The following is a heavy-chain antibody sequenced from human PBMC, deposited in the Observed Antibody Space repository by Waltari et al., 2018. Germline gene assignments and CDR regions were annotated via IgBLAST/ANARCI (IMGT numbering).Heavy chain of an antibody. CDR1: GYSIRSGYY. J-gene: IGHJ4*02. CDR2: RDLSGGT. V-gene: IGHV4-38-2*01. Sequence: QVQLQESGPGLVKPSDTLFLTCAVPGYSIRSGYYWGCIRQPPGKGLVWVGCRDLSGGTYYRPCPKRRVTISVDTSTNQFSLELSSVTAADTAVYYCGRPAYSSGWYWDYWGQGTLVTVSS. D-gene: IGHD6-19*01. CDR3: GRPAYSSGWYWDY.